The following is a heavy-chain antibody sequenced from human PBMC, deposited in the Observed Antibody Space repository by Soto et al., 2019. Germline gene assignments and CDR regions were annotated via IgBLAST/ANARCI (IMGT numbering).Heavy chain of an antibody. CDR1: GFTFSSYG. CDR3: ARDKGYYYDSSGYFDYYYGMDV. D-gene: IGHD3-22*01. J-gene: IGHJ6*02. CDR2: IWYDGSNK. V-gene: IGHV3-33*01. Sequence: GGSLRLSCAASGFTFSSYGMHWVRQAPGKGLEWVAVIWYDGSNKYYADSVQGRFTISRDNSKNTLYLQMNSLRAEETAVYYCARDKGYYYDSSGYFDYYYGMDVWGQGTTVTVSS.